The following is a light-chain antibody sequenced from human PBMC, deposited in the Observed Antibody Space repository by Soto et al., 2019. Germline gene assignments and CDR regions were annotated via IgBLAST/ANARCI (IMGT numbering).Light chain of an antibody. Sequence: QSVLTQPPSVSGAPGQRVIISCTGSSSNIGAGYDVHWYQQTPGTAPKLLVYGDVNRPSGVPDRFSGAKFGTSASLAITGLQAEDEADYYCQSYDSSLSGVVFGGGTQLTVL. CDR2: GDV. J-gene: IGLJ3*02. CDR1: SSNIGAGYD. V-gene: IGLV1-40*01. CDR3: QSYDSSLSGVV.